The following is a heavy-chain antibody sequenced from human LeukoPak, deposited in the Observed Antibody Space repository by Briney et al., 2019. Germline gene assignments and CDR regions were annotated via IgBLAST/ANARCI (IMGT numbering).Heavy chain of an antibody. CDR2: MNPNSGNT. D-gene: IGHD3-3*01. CDR1: GYTFTSYD. V-gene: IGHV1-8*03. CDR3: ARGGRLEWLLTNYYYYYYMDV. Sequence: GASVKVSCEASGYTFTSYDINWVRQATGQGLEWMGWMNPNSGNTGYAQKFQGRVTITRNTPISTAYMELSSLRSEDTAVYYCARGGRLEWLLTNYYYYYYMDVWGKGTTVTVSS. J-gene: IGHJ6*03.